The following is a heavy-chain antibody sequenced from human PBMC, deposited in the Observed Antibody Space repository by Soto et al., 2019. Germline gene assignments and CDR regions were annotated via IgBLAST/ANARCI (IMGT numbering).Heavy chain of an antibody. V-gene: IGHV1-24*01. Sequence: ASVKVSCKVSGYTLTELSMHWVRQAPGKGLEWMGGFDPEDGETIYAQKFQGRVTMTEDTSTDTAYMELSSLRSEDTAVYYCATSETVAGHTDYWGQGTLVTVSS. CDR2: FDPEDGET. CDR1: GYTLTELS. J-gene: IGHJ4*02. D-gene: IGHD6-19*01. CDR3: ATSETVAGHTDY.